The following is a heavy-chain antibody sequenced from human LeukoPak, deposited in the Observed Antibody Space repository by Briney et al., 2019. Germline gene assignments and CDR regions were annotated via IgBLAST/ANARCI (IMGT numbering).Heavy chain of an antibody. D-gene: IGHD6-13*01. Sequence: GGSLRLSCAASGFTFSSYAMSWLRQAPGKGLEWVSAISGSGGSTYYAESVKGRFTISRDNSKNTLYLQMNSLRAEDTAVYYCAKYPGIAAAGPNFYWGQGTLVTVSS. J-gene: IGHJ4*02. CDR2: ISGSGGST. V-gene: IGHV3-23*01. CDR3: AKYPGIAAAGPNFY. CDR1: GFTFSSYA.